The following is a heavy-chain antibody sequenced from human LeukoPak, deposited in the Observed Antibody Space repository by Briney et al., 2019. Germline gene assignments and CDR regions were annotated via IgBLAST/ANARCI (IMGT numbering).Heavy chain of an antibody. V-gene: IGHV4-59*01. J-gene: IGHJ4*02. D-gene: IGHD3-22*01. CDR2: IYYTGST. CDR1: GASISSDY. CDR3: ARGSFDGSAYYYDY. Sequence: ASETLSLTCGVTGASISSDYWSWIRQAPGKGLEWIGYIYYTGSTNYNPSLKSRVTISADTSMNQFSLKLKSVSAADTAVYYCARGSFDGSAYYYDYWGQGTLVTVSS.